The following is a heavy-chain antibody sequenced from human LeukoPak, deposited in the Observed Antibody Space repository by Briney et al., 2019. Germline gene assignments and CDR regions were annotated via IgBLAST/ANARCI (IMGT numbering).Heavy chain of an antibody. Sequence: ESGGSLRLSCAASGFTFSSYAMSWVRQAPGRGLEWVSAISGSGGSTYYADSVKGRFTISRDNSKNTLYLQMNSLRAEDTAVYYCARGSRVLGYSSGYSQRYYFDYWGQGTLVTVSS. CDR3: ARGSRVLGYSSGYSQRYYFDY. J-gene: IGHJ4*02. D-gene: IGHD6-19*01. V-gene: IGHV3-23*01. CDR2: ISGSGGST. CDR1: GFTFSSYA.